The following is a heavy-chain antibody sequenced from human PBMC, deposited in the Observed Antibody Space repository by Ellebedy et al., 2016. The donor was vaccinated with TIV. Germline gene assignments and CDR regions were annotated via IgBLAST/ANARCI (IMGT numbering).Heavy chain of an antibody. Sequence: ASVKVSCKASGYTFSNYNINWVRQATGQGLEWVGWMNPKNGDTGFAPRFQGRVTLTRVTYIGTMYLELSSLRSEDTAVYYCARLPYCNDGNCYSQNYWGQGTLVTASS. CDR3: ARLPYCNDGNCYSQNY. CDR2: MNPKNGDT. J-gene: IGHJ4*02. D-gene: IGHD2-15*01. CDR1: GYTFSNYN. V-gene: IGHV1-8*01.